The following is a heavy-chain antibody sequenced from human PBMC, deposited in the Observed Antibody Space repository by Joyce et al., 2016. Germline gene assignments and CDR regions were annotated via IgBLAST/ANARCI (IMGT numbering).Heavy chain of an antibody. CDR2: SIPIFKTS. V-gene: IGHV1-69*01. J-gene: IGHJ3*02. D-gene: IGHD5-12*01. CDR3: ARENGHDYLGASDI. CDR1: GGTFGSYV. Sequence: QVQLVQSGAQMKKHGSSVKVSCKASGGTFGSYVINWVRQDPGQGLECVGQSIPIFKTSNYGQNFQGRVTITADESTATVYMEVIRLTSKDTAVYYCARENGHDYLGASDIWGQGTKVTVS.